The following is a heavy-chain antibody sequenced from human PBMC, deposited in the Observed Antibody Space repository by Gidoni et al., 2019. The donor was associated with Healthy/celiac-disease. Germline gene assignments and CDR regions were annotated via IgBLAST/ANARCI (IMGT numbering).Heavy chain of an antibody. Sequence: QVQLQESGPGLGKPSEALSPNGTVSGGPISSYYWSWIRQPAGKGLAWIGRIYTSGSTNYNPSLKSRVTMSVDTSKNQFSLKLSSVTAADTAVYSCARELHSYAEAAVFDYWGQGTLVTVSS. CDR3: ARELHSYAEAAVFDY. CDR2: IYTSGST. V-gene: IGHV4-4*07. D-gene: IGHD5-18*01. J-gene: IGHJ4*02. CDR1: GGPISSYY.